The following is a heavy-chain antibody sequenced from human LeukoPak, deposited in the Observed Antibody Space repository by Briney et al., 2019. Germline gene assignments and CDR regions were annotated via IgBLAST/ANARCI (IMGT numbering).Heavy chain of an antibody. J-gene: IGHJ4*02. CDR2: IYYSGDT. Sequence: PSETLSLTCTGSGVSTSAYYWSWIRQPPGRGLEWIGYIYYSGDTRSNPSLTSRVAMSVDTSKNQLSLNLSSVTAADTAVYFCARHDSSGYYLDDWGRGTLVTVSS. CDR1: GVSTSAYY. D-gene: IGHD3-22*01. V-gene: IGHV4-59*08. CDR3: ARHDSSGYYLDD.